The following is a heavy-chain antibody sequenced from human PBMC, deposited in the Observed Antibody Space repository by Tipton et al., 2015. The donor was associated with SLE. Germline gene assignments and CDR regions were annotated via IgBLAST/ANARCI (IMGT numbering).Heavy chain of an antibody. Sequence: SLRLSCAASGFTFTTYWMHWVRQTPGKGLVWVSRINTDGSATDYAGSVKGRFTISRDNATNTLYLQMNSLRAEDTAVYSCARGGLGYCDTTGCQHYYYHGMGVWGQGTTVTVSS. V-gene: IGHV3-74*01. D-gene: IGHD2-15*01. CDR3: ARGGLGYCDTTGCQHYYYHGMGV. CDR1: GFTFTTYW. J-gene: IGHJ6*02. CDR2: INTDGSAT.